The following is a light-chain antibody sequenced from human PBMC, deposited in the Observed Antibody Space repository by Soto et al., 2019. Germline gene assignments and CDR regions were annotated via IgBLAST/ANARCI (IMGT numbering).Light chain of an antibody. CDR2: DAS. CDR1: QSVSTY. Sequence: EIVLTQSPATLSLSPGERPTLSCRASQSVSTYFAWYQQKPGQXPRXXIYDASNRATGIPARFSGSGSGTDFTITISSLEPEDCEVYDCQQRSNWPLTFGGGTKVDIK. V-gene: IGKV3-11*01. J-gene: IGKJ4*01. CDR3: QQRSNWPLT.